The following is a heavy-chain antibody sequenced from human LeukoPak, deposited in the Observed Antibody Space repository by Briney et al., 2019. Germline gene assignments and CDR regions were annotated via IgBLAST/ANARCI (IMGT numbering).Heavy chain of an antibody. CDR1: GFTFSTYS. Sequence: GGSLRLSCAASGFTFSTYSINWVRQAPGKGLEWVSDISGSSSTIYYTDSVKGRFTISRDNAKNLLFLQMNSLRAEDTALYYCARDGGAGTPWAFDIWGQGTMVTVSS. CDR2: ISGSSSTI. J-gene: IGHJ3*02. V-gene: IGHV3-48*04. D-gene: IGHD6-25*01. CDR3: ARDGGAGTPWAFDI.